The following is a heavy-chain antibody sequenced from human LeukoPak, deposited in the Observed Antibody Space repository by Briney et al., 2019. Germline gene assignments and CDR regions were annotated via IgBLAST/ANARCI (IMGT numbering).Heavy chain of an antibody. V-gene: IGHV3-33*01. CDR1: GFSFSTHC. CDR2: IWFDGRAK. D-gene: IGHD3-9*01. CDR3: ARGGGPNLTGPLNWFDP. J-gene: IGHJ5*02. Sequence: PGGSLRLSCSTSGFSFSTHCIALVPQGPGKGLEWVAIIWFDGRAKYYGDSVKGRFTISRDNSKNTLYLEMNSLRAEDTAVYYCARGGGPNLTGPLNWFDPWGQGTLVTVSS.